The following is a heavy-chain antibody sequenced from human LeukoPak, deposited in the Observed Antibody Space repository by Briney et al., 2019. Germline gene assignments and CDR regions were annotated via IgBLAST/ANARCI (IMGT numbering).Heavy chain of an antibody. CDR2: IYYSGST. J-gene: IGHJ4*02. D-gene: IGHD3-10*01. V-gene: IGHV4-39*01. CDR1: GGSISSSSYY. Sequence: KPSGTLSLTCTVSGGSISSSSYYWGWIRQPPGKGLEWIGSIYYSGSTYYNPSLKSRVTISVDTSKNQFSLKLSSVTAADTAVYYCASMIWFGEFFDYWGQGTLVTVSS. CDR3: ASMIWFGEFFDY.